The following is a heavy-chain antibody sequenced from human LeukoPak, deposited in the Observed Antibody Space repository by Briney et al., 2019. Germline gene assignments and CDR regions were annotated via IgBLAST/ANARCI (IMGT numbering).Heavy chain of an antibody. Sequence: SETLSLTCTVSGCSISSYYWSWIRQPPGKGLEWIGYVYYSGSTNYNHSLKSRVTISVDTSKNQFSLKLSSVTAADTAVYYCARASYDILTGYYAGMDVWGQGTTVTVSS. J-gene: IGHJ6*02. V-gene: IGHV4-59*08. CDR1: GCSISSYY. D-gene: IGHD3-9*01. CDR2: VYYSGST. CDR3: ARASYDILTGYYAGMDV.